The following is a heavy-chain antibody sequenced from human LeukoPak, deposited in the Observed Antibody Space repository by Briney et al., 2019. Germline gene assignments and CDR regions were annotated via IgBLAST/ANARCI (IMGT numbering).Heavy chain of an antibody. J-gene: IGHJ3*01. Sequence: VASVKVSCKASGYTFTSYGISWVRQAPGQGLEWMGWISAYNGNTNYAQKLQGRVTMTTDTSTSTAYMELRSLRSEDTAVYYCARTVVVTAEHAFDVWGQGTMVTVSS. CDR2: ISAYNGNT. V-gene: IGHV1-18*01. CDR3: ARTVVVTAEHAFDV. CDR1: GYTFTSYG. D-gene: IGHD2-21*02.